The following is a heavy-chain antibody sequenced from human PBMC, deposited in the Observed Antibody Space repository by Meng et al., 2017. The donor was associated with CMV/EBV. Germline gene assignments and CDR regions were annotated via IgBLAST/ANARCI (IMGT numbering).Heavy chain of an antibody. J-gene: IGHJ3*02. V-gene: IGHV1-69*05. CDR3: ASLFYDSSDWDAFDI. CDR1: GGTFSSYA. CDR2: IIPIFGTA. Sequence: SVKVSCKASGGTFSSYAISWVRQAPGQGLEWMGGIIPIFGTANYAQKFQGRVTITTDESTSTAYMELSSLRSEDTAVYYCASLFYDSSDWDAFDIWGQGTMVTVSS. D-gene: IGHD3-22*01.